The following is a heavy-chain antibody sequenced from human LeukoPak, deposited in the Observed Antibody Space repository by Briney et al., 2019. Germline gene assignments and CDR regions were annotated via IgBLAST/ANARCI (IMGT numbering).Heavy chain of an antibody. CDR2: ISAYNGNT. CDR1: GYTFTSYG. Sequence: GASVKVSCKASGYTFTSYGISWVRQAPGQGLEWMGWISAYNGNTHYAQKFQGRVTMTTDTSTSTAYMELRRLRSDDTAVYYCARNPLPAASGWFDPWGQGTLVTVSS. J-gene: IGHJ5*02. CDR3: ARNPLPAASGWFDP. D-gene: IGHD2-2*01. V-gene: IGHV1-18*04.